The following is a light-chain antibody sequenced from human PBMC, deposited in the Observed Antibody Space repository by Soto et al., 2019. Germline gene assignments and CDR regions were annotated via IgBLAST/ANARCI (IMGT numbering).Light chain of an antibody. V-gene: IGKV1-17*01. J-gene: IGKJ5*01. CDR1: QVITND. Sequence: DIQMTQSPSSLSASVGDRVTITCRASQVITNDLGWYQQKPGKAPKRLIYGASSLQSGVPSRFSGSGSGTEFTLTISSLQPEDFATYYCLQHNSYPITFGQGTRLEIK. CDR2: GAS. CDR3: LQHNSYPIT.